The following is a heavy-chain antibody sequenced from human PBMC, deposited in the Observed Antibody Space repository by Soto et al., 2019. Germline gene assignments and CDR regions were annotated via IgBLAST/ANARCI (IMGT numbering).Heavy chain of an antibody. Sequence: VQLVESGGGVVQPGRSLRLSCAASGFTFSSYAMHWVRQAPGKGLEWVAVISYDGSNKYYADSVKGRFTISRDNSKNTLYLQMNSLRAEDTAVYYCARGLAVAGTSYWGQGTLVTVSS. D-gene: IGHD6-19*01. CDR1: GFTFSSYA. CDR2: ISYDGSNK. CDR3: ARGLAVAGTSY. J-gene: IGHJ4*02. V-gene: IGHV3-30-3*01.